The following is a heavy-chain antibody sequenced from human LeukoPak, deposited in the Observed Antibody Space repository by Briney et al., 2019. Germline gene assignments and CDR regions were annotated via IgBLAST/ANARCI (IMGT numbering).Heavy chain of an antibody. CDR2: IYYSGST. CDR3: ARVDSGSHYYFDY. J-gene: IGHJ4*02. D-gene: IGHD3-10*01. V-gene: IGHV4-59*01. CDR1: SGSISNFY. Sequence: SETLSLTCTVSSGSISNFYWSWIRQPPGEGLEWIGYIYYSGSTNYNPSLKGRVTISVDTSKNQFSLKLTSVTPADTAVYYCARVDSGSHYYFDYWGQGTLVTVSS.